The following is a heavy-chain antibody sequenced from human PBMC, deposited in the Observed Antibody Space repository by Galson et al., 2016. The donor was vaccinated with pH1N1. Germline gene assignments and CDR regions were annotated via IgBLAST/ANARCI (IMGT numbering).Heavy chain of an antibody. CDR3: TRENHHKFDY. V-gene: IGHV3-72*01. J-gene: IGHJ4*02. CDR1: GFTLGDFY. Sequence: SLRLSCAASGFTLGDFYMDWVRQAPGKGLEWVGRITKRPEGYTTQDAASVKCRFIISREDSKDLLYLQMNSLKTEDTAVYYCTRENHHKFDYWGQGTLVTVSS. CDR2: ITKRPEGYTT.